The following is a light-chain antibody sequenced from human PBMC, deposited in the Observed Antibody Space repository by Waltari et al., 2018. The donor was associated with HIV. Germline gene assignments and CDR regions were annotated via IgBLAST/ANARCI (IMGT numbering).Light chain of an antibody. CDR2: TAS. J-gene: IGKJ3*01. Sequence: DIQMTQSPSSLSASVGDRVTITCRASQGISDYLSWYQQKPGKAPRLLIYTASNLESGVPSRFSGSGSGTEFTLTISSLQPEDFAAYYCLQGYSLPFTFGPGTKLDIK. CDR1: QGISDY. V-gene: IGKV1-17*01. CDR3: LQGYSLPFT.